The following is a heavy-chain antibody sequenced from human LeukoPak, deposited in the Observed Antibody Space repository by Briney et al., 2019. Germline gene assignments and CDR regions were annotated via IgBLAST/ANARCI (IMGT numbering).Heavy chain of an antibody. CDR1: GYTLTELS. CDR2: FDPEDGET. V-gene: IGHV1-24*01. J-gene: IGHJ4*02. D-gene: IGHD5-12*01. CDR3: ATQYGGYKMKSFDY. Sequence: ASVKVSCKVSGYTLTELSMHWVRQAPGKGLEWMGGFDPEDGETIYAQKFQGRVTMTEDTSTDTAYMELSSLRSEDTAVYYCATQYGGYKMKSFDYWGQGTLVTVSS.